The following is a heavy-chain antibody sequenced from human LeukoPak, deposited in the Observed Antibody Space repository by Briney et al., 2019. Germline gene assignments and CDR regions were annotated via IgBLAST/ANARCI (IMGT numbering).Heavy chain of an antibody. CDR2: TYYSGST. CDR1: GGSINSYY. V-gene: IGHV4-59*08. D-gene: IGHD3-10*01. Sequence: SETLSLTCTVSGGSINSYYWSWIRQPPGKGLEWIGYTYYSGSTNYNPSLKSRVTISVHTSKNQFSLKLSSVTAADTAVYYCARLRVRGASTDYWGQGTLVTVSS. J-gene: IGHJ4*02. CDR3: ARLRVRGASTDY.